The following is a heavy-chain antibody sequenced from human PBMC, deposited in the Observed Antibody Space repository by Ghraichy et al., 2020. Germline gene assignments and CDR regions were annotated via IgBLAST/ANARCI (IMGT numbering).Heavy chain of an antibody. Sequence: LRLSCTVSGGSLSIGGYYWSWIRRHPVTGLEWIGYIYYTGNTCSSPSLKSRMSMSVETSKNQLSLNLASVTAADTAMYYCARDFGSNWNYLGCWGQGRRVIVSS. D-gene: IGHD1-1*01. V-gene: IGHV4-31*03. CDR3: ARDFGSNWNYLGC. CDR2: IYYTGNT. CDR1: GGSLSIGGYY. J-gene: IGHJ4*02.